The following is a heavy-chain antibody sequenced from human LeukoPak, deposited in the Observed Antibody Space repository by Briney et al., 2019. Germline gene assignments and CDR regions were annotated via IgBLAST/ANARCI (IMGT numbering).Heavy chain of an antibody. CDR2: ITTGDGNT. Sequence: GGSLRLSCTASEFTFSSYTMTWVRQAPGKGLKWVSTITTGDGNTYYADSVKGRFTVSRDDSKNTLYLQMNSLRAEDTAVYYCAKDGGLWVSAHWGDSWGRGTLVTVSS. D-gene: IGHD7-27*01. CDR3: AKDGGLWVSAHWGDS. J-gene: IGHJ4*02. V-gene: IGHV3-23*01. CDR1: EFTFSSYT.